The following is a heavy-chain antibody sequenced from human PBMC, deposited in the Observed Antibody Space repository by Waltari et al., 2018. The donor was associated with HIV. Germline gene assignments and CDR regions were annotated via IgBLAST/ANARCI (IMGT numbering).Heavy chain of an antibody. CDR3: TKRSIGASYNWFDP. CDR2: ISYSGVT. V-gene: IGHV4-59*11. D-gene: IGHD3-16*01. Sequence: QVQLQESGPGLVEPSETLSLTCFVSGDSIRSHSWTWIRQPPGKGLEWLGFISYSGVTVYYPSFQSRLTMSLDTSKNQLSLTLRLVTAADTAMYFCTKRSIGASYNWFDPWGQGSLVTVS. J-gene: IGHJ5*02. CDR1: GDSIRSHS.